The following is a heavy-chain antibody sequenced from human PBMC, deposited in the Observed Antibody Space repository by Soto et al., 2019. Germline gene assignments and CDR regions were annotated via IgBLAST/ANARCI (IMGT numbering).Heavy chain of an antibody. CDR1: GGSISSGGYY. D-gene: IGHD4-17*01. CDR3: ARNLPEDYGDSYFDY. V-gene: IGHV4-31*03. CDR2: IYYSGST. J-gene: IGHJ4*02. Sequence: QVQLQESGPGLVKPSQTLSLTCTVSGGSISSGGYYWSWIRHHPGKGLEWIGYIYYSGSTYYNPSLKSRVTISVDTSKNQFSLKLSSVTAADTAVYYCARNLPEDYGDSYFDYWGQGTLVTVSS.